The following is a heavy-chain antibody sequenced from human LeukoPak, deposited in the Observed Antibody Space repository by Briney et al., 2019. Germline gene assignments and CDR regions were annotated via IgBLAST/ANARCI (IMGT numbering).Heavy chain of an antibody. CDR3: ARESSLRNVGT. CDR1: GGSISSYY. V-gene: IGHV4-59*12. J-gene: IGHJ4*02. Sequence: PSETLSLTCTVSGGSISSYYWSWIRQPPGKGLEWIGNVFYSGSTNYNPSLKSRVTISVDTSKNQFSLRLSSVTAADTAVYYCARESSLRNVGTWGQGTLVTVSS. CDR2: VFYSGST.